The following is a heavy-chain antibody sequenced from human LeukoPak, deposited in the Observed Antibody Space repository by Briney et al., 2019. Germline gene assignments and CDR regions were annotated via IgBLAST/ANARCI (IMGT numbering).Heavy chain of an antibody. D-gene: IGHD6-13*01. V-gene: IGHV3-33*01. CDR1: GFTFSSYG. Sequence: PGGSLRLSCAASGFTFSSYGMHWVRQAPGKGLEWVAVIWYDGSNKYCADSVKGRFTISRDNSKNTLYLQMNSLRAEDTAVYYCARFHLQQLGDFDYWGQGTLVTVSS. CDR3: ARFHLQQLGDFDY. CDR2: IWYDGSNK. J-gene: IGHJ4*02.